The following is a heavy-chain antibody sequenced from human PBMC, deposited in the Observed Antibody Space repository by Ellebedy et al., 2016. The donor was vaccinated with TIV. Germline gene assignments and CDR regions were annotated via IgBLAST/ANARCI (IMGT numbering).Heavy chain of an antibody. D-gene: IGHD4-11*01. CDR3: ARESTVDAFDI. Sequence: ASVKVSCKASGYTFTSYGMGWVRQAPGQGLEWMGWISGYNGNADYAQKLQGRVTMTTDTSTSTAYMELRSLRSDDTAVYYCARESTVDAFDIWGQGTMVTVSS. CDR2: ISGYNGNA. CDR1: GYTFTSYG. V-gene: IGHV1-18*04. J-gene: IGHJ3*02.